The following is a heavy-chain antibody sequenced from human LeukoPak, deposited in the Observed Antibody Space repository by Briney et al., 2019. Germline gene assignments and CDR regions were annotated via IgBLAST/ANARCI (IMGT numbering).Heavy chain of an antibody. D-gene: IGHD6-13*01. CDR1: GFTVSSNY. V-gene: IGHV3-66*01. J-gene: IGHJ4*02. CDR3: ARGGPAAGRFDY. CDR2: IYSGGST. Sequence: GGSPRLSCAASGFTVSSNYMSWVRQAPGKGLEWVSVIYSGGSTYYSDSVKGRFTISRDNSKNTLYLQMNSLRAEDTAVYYCARGGPAAGRFDYWGQGTLVTVSS.